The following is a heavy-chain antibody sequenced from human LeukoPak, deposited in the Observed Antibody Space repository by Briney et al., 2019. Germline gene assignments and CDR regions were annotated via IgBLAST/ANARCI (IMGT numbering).Heavy chain of an antibody. Sequence: SETLSLTCTVSGGSISSGGYYWSWIRQHPGKGLEWIGYIYYSGSTYYNPSLKSRVTISVDTSKNQFSLKLSSVTAADTAVYYCARDSVAAAGNFDYWGQGTLVTVSS. CDR3: ARDSVAAAGNFDY. V-gene: IGHV4-31*03. D-gene: IGHD6-13*01. CDR2: IYYSGST. CDR1: GGSISSGGYY. J-gene: IGHJ4*02.